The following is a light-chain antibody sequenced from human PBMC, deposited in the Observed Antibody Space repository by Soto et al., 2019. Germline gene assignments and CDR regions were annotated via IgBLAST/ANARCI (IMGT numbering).Light chain of an antibody. CDR2: DAS. CDR1: QSVSSY. J-gene: IGKJ2*01. Sequence: EIVLTQSPATLSLSPGERATLSCRASQSVSSYLAWYQQKPGQAPRLLTYDASSKATGIPARFSGSGSGTDFSLTIGSLAPEGFAVYYCEQCVYTFGEGTKLEIK. V-gene: IGKV3-11*01. CDR3: EQCVYT.